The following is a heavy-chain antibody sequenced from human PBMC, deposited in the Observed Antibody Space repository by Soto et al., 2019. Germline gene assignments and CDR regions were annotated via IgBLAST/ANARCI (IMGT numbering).Heavy chain of an antibody. CDR1: GGSISSGGYY. Sequence: SETLSLTCTVSGGSISSGGYYWSWIRQHPGKGLEWIGYIYYSGSTYYNPSLKSRVTISVDTSKNQFSLKLSSVTAADTAVYYCARDVDKVNWFDPWGQGTLVTVSS. J-gene: IGHJ5*02. CDR2: IYYSGST. V-gene: IGHV4-31*03. D-gene: IGHD3-9*01. CDR3: ARDVDKVNWFDP.